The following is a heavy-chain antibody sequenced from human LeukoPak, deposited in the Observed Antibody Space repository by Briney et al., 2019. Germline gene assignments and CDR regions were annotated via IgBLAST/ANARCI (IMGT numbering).Heavy chain of an antibody. CDR1: GFTFSSYA. CDR2: ISGSGGGT. V-gene: IGHV3-23*01. CDR3: AKRDYYDASGSYPYYFDY. J-gene: IGHJ4*02. Sequence: GGSLRLSCAASGFTFSSYAMSWVRQAPGKGLEWGSGISGSGGGTYNADSVKGRFTISRDNSKNTLYLQMNSLRAEDTAVYYCAKRDYYDASGSYPYYFDYWGQGTLVTVSS. D-gene: IGHD3-22*01.